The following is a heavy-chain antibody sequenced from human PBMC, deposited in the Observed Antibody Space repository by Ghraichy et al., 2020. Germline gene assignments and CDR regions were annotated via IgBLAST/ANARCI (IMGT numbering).Heavy chain of an antibody. J-gene: IGHJ4*02. CDR1: GFTFNSCA. V-gene: IGHV3-23*01. CDR3: AKDSGQWR. D-gene: IGHD6-19*01. Sequence: GGSLRLSCAACGFTFNSCAMSCVRRAPGKGLQWVSAISDSGDDTYYADSVKGRFTISRDNSKNTLYLQMNSLRAEDTAMYYCAKDSGQWRWGQGTLVTVSS. CDR2: ISDSGDDT.